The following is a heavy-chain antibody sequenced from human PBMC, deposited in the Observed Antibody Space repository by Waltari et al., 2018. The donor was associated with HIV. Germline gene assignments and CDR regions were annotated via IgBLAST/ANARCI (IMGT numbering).Heavy chain of an antibody. CDR2: INGDGRTR. D-gene: IGHD3-10*01. CDR1: GFTFSSYW. Sequence: EVQLVESGGGLVQPGGSLRLSCSASGFTFSSYWMHWVRQAPGKGVVGVSGINGDGRTRRYADAVKGRFTISRDNAKNTLYLQMNSLRAEDTALYYCARGQYYSMDVWGQGTTVTVSS. CDR3: ARGQYYSMDV. V-gene: IGHV3-74*01. J-gene: IGHJ6*02.